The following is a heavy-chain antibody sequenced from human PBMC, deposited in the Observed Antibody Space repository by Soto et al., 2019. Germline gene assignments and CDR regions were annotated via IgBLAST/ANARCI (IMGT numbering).Heavy chain of an antibody. CDR1: GFTFSSYA. CDR2: ISGSGGST. CDR3: AKLGHWSGYYTRSYFDY. Sequence: EVQLLESGGGLVQPGGSLRLSCAASGFTFSSYAMSWVRQAPGKGLEWVSAISGSGGSTYYADSVKGRFTISRDNSKNTLYLQMNSLRAEDTAVYYCAKLGHWSGYYTRSYFDYWGQGTLVAVSS. D-gene: IGHD3-3*01. J-gene: IGHJ4*02. V-gene: IGHV3-23*01.